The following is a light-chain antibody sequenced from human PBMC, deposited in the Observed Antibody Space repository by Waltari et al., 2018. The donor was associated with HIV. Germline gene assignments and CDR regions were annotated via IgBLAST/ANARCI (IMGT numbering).Light chain of an antibody. V-gene: IGLV2-14*01. Sequence: QSALTQPASVSGSPGQSITIPCTGTSSDVGGSNSVSWYQQYPGKAPKLMIYEVSYRPSGVSNRFSGSKSGNTASLTISGLQAEDEAEYYCSSFRSGSTLVVFGGGTKLTVL. CDR1: SSDVGGSNS. J-gene: IGLJ2*01. CDR3: SSFRSGSTLVV. CDR2: EVS.